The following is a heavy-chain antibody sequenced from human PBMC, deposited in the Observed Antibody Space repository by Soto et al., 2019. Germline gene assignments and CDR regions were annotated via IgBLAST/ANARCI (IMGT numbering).Heavy chain of an antibody. CDR2: IYHSGST. Sequence: TLSLSCAGSGGSISSGRYSWSWSRQPPGKGLEWIGYIYHSGSTYYNPSLKSRVTISVDRSKNQFSLKLSSVNAADTAVYYCARAQNLYFAYWGQATLVPVSS. CDR1: GGSISSGRYS. J-gene: IGHJ4*02. V-gene: IGHV4-30-2*01. CDR3: ARAQNLYFAY.